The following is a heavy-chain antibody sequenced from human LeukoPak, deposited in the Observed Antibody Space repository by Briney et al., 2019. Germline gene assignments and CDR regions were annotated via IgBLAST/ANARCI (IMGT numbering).Heavy chain of an antibody. CDR1: GGTFSSYA. D-gene: IGHD4/OR15-4a*01. Sequence: SVKVSCKASGGTFSSYAISWVRQAPGQGLEWMGGIIPIFGTANYAQKFQGRVSITADESTSTAYMELSSLRSEDTAVYYRAAEHEKVDYRSTWFDPWGQGTLVTVSS. V-gene: IGHV1-69*13. CDR2: IIPIFGTA. J-gene: IGHJ5*02. CDR3: AAEHEKVDYRSTWFDP.